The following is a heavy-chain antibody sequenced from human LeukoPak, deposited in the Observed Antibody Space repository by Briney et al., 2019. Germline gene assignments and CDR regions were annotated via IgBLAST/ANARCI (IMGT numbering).Heavy chain of an antibody. CDR2: FIPIYGTT. V-gene: IGHV1-69*06. J-gene: IGHJ6*03. Sequence: SVKVSCKASGGTFSNYAVSWVRQAPGQGLEWMGGFIPIYGTTNYAQKFQGRVTITADKSTSTVYMELSSLRSEDTAVYYCARDRWPVTRIQYYYYMDVWGKGTTVTVSS. CDR3: ARDRWPVTRIQYYYYMDV. CDR1: GGTFSNYA. D-gene: IGHD4-17*01.